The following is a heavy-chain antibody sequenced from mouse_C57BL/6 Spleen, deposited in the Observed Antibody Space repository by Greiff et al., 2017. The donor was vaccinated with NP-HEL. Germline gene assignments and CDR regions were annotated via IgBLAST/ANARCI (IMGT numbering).Heavy chain of an antibody. CDR2: IRNKANGYTT. CDR1: GFTFTDYY. D-gene: IGHD1-1*01. V-gene: IGHV7-3*01. Sequence: EVQGVESGGGLVQPGGSLSLSCAASGFTFTDYYMSWVRQPPGKALEWLGFIRNKANGYTTEYSASVKGRFTISRDNSQSILYLQMNALRAEDSATYYCARGYYYGSSPWYFDVWGTGTTVTVSS. J-gene: IGHJ1*03. CDR3: ARGYYYGSSPWYFDV.